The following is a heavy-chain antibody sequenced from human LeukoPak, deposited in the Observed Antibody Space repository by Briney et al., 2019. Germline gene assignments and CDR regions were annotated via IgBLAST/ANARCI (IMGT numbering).Heavy chain of an antibody. CDR3: ARDGGGGLDY. CDR2: ISISSNYI. J-gene: IGHJ4*02. Sequence: GGSLRGSRAAPGSTFSNYNMNRARQAPGKGLEWVSCISISSNYIYYPDSVKGRFTISRDNAKNSLYLQMNSLRAEDTAVYYCARDGGGGLDYWGQGTLVTVSS. D-gene: IGHD2-15*01. CDR1: GSTFSNYN. V-gene: IGHV3-21*01.